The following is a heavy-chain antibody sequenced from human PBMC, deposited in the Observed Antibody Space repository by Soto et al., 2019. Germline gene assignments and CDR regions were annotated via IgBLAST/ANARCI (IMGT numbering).Heavy chain of an antibody. J-gene: IGHJ5*02. Sequence: EVQLVESGGGLVQPGGSLRLSCAASGFTFSTYSMNWVRQAPGKGLEWVSYISRGSSIIYYGDSVKGRFTISRDNAENSLYLQMNSLRDEDTAVYYCARGPEFGELWGWFHPWSQGTMVTVSS. CDR1: GFTFSTYS. D-gene: IGHD3-10*01. CDR2: ISRGSSII. CDR3: ARGPEFGELWGWFHP. V-gene: IGHV3-48*02.